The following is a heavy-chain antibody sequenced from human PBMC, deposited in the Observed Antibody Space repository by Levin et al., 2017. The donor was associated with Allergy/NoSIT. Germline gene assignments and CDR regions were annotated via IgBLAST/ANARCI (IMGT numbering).Heavy chain of an antibody. CDR1: GGSLNSYF. J-gene: IGHJ4*02. V-gene: IGHV4-59*01. Sequence: SETLSLTCSVSGGSLNSYFWNWVRQPPGGALEWIGYINYSGFTNYKSSLKSRVTISVDTSKNHFSLKLTSVTAADTAVEYCARDRNWGGYYFDYWGQGALVTVSS. CDR3: ARDRNWGGYYFDY. D-gene: IGHD7-27*01. CDR2: INYSGFT.